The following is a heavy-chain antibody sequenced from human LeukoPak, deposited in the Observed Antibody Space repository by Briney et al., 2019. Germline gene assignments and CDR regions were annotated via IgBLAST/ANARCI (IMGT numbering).Heavy chain of an antibody. D-gene: IGHD6-13*01. CDR2: IYYSGST. Sequence: SETLSLTCTVSGGSISSYYWSWIRQPPGKGLEWIGYIYYSGSTNYNPSLKSRVTISVDTSKNQFSLKLSSVTAADTAVYYCARDPSAAGTGWYFDLWGRGTLVTVSS. V-gene: IGHV4-59*01. J-gene: IGHJ2*01. CDR3: ARDPSAAGTGWYFDL. CDR1: GGSISSYY.